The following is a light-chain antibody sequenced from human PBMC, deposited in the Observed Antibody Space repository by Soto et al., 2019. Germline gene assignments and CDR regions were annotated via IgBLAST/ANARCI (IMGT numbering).Light chain of an antibody. J-gene: IGKJ1*01. Sequence: DIQMTHSHSTLSGSLLERVTIXLRASQTISSWLAWYQQKPGKAPKLLIYAASSLQSGVPSRFSGSGSGTDFTLTISSLQPEDFATYYCQQYTSYPWTFSQGTKVDIK. CDR1: QTISSW. CDR2: AAS. CDR3: QQYTSYPWT. V-gene: IGKV1-5*01.